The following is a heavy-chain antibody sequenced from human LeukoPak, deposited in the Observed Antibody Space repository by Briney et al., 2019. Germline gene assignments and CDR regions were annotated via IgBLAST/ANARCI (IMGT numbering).Heavy chain of an antibody. CDR1: GFTFSDYY. CDR2: ISSSGSTI. CDR3: ARDHYDELRFLEWAYYYYYYMDV. Sequence: MPGGSLRLSCAASGFTFSDYYMSWIRQAPGKGLEWVSYISSSGSTIYYADSVKGRFTISRDNAKNSLYLQMNSLRAEDTAVYYCARDHYDELRFLEWAYYYYYYMDVWGKGTTVTISS. V-gene: IGHV3-11*04. D-gene: IGHD3-3*01. J-gene: IGHJ6*03.